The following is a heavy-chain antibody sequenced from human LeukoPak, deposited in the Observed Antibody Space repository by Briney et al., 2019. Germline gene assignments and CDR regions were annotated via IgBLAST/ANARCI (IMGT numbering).Heavy chain of an antibody. V-gene: IGHV1-2*02. D-gene: IGHD3-16*02. CDR3: ARDQWPLSFDY. CDR2: INPNSGGT. J-gene: IGHJ4*02. Sequence: EASVKVSCKSSGYTFTGYYMHWVRQAPGQGLEWMGWINPNSGGTNYAQKFQGRVTMTRDTSINTAYTELSRLRSDDTAVYYCARDQWPLSFDYWGRGTLVTVSS. CDR1: GYTFTGYY.